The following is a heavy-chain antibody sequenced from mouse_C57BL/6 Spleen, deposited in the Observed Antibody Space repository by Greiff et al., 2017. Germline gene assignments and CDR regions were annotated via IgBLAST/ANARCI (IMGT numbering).Heavy chain of an antibody. Sequence: QVQLQQPGAELVKPGASVKLSCKASGYTFTSYWMHWVKQRPGQGLEWIGMIHPNSGSTNYNEKFKSKATLTVDKSSSTAYMQLSSLTSEDSAVYYCARAGDDCGGAWFAYWGQGTLVTVSA. CDR2: IHPNSGST. D-gene: IGHD2-4*01. J-gene: IGHJ3*01. V-gene: IGHV1-64*01. CDR1: GYTFTSYW. CDR3: ARAGDDCGGAWFAY.